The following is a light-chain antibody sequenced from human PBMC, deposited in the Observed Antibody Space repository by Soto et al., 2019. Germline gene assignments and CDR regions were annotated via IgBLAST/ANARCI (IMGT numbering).Light chain of an antibody. J-gene: IGLJ1*01. V-gene: IGLV2-8*01. CDR3: SSYAVTNSFV. CDR1: SSDVGGFNY. Sequence: SVLTQPPSASGSPGQSVTISCSGTSSDVGGFNYVSWYQQQPGRAPKVLIYEVNKRPSGVPDRLAGSKSGSTASLTVSGLQAEDEAEYYCSSYAVTNSFVVGTG. CDR2: EVN.